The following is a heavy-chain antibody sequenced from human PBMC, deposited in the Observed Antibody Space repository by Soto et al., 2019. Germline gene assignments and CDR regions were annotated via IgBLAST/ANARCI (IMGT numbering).Heavy chain of an antibody. J-gene: IGHJ4*02. CDR3: ATVASTNFES. CDR1: GGSISSPRYN. CDR2: FFYGGRT. V-gene: IGHV4-39*01. D-gene: IGHD1-1*01. Sequence: QVQLQQSGPGLLKPSETLSLTCTVSGGSISSPRYNWGWVRQPPGKGPEWIGSFFYGGRTHYSPSLESRLSISVDTARSQVSLILTSVTAADTAVYYCATVASTNFESWGQGALVVVSS.